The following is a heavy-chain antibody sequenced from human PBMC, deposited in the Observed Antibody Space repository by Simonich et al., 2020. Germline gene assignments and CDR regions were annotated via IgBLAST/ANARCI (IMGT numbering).Heavy chain of an antibody. V-gene: IGHV1-2*02. CDR1: GYTLPGYY. CDR2: NNPNRGGT. J-gene: IGHJ3*02. D-gene: IGHD1-26*01. Sequence: QVQLVQSGAEVKKPGASVKVSCKASGYTLPGYYMHWVRQAPGQGLEWMGWNNPNRGGTNNAQKFQGRVTMTRDTSISTAYMELSRLRSDDTAVYYCARGLVSGSYYAFDIWGQGTMVTVSS. CDR3: ARGLVSGSYYAFDI.